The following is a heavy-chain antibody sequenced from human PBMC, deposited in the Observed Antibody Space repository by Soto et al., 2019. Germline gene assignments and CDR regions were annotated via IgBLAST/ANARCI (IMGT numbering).Heavy chain of an antibody. CDR2: VSPDHNNA. CDR1: GYTFTDYD. CDR3: AVTTGY. V-gene: IGHV1-8*02. D-gene: IGHD4-17*01. Sequence: QVQVLQSGAEGKKPGASVKVSCKTSGYTFTDYDINWVRQAPGQGLEWMGWVSPDHNNAGYAQKFQGRVTMTTNNSINTAYMELTSLRFEDTAVYYCAVTTGYWGQGSMVTVSS. J-gene: IGHJ4*02.